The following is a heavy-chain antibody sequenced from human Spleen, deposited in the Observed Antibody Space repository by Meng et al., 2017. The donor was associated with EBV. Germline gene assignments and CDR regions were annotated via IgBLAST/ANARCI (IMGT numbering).Heavy chain of an antibody. CDR2: LIPSFGTP. CDR1: GCTFHSLA. CDR3: ARADGFSNYDIARWFDP. V-gene: IGHV1-69*01. Sequence: QVRADVRVPGSSVKVSVKTSGCTFHSLAMSWLRQAPGQGPEWMGGLIPSFGTPKYAQKFQDRLRITADEATSTVYMELNTLTSADAAVYFCARADGFSNYDIARWFDPWGQGTLVTVSS. J-gene: IGHJ5*02. D-gene: IGHD3-22*01.